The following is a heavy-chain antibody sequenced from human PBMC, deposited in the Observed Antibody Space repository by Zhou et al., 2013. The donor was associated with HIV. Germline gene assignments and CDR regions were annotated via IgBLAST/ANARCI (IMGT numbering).Heavy chain of an antibody. CDR3: ASYGPGYNWMYS. Sequence: QVQLVQSGAEVKKPGAAVTVSCKTSGYTFTNYFIHWVRQAPGQGLEWMGWINPNSGGTNYAQKFQGRLTMTSETSISTVHMELTSLRSDDTATYYCASYGPGYNWMYSWGQGTLVTVSS. J-gene: IGHJ4*02. D-gene: IGHD1-20*01. CDR2: INPNSGGT. CDR1: GYTFTNYF. V-gene: IGHV1-2*02.